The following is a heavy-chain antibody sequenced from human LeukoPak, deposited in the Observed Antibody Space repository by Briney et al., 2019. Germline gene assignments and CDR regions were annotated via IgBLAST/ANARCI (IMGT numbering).Heavy chain of an antibody. CDR3: ARGWGYSYEGLYFDY. CDR1: GFTFDDYG. Sequence: PGGSLRLSCAASGFTFDDYGMSWVRQAPGKGLEWVSGINWNGGSTGYADSVKGRFTISRDNAKNSLYLQMNSLRAEDTALYYCARGWGYSYEGLYFDYWGQGTLVTVSS. V-gene: IGHV3-20*04. D-gene: IGHD5-18*01. CDR2: INWNGGST. J-gene: IGHJ4*02.